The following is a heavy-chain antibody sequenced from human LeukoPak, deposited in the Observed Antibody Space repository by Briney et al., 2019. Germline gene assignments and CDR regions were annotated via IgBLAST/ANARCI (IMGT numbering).Heavy chain of an antibody. D-gene: IGHD3-10*01. CDR2: TFAGYSYT. V-gene: IGHV5-51*01. J-gene: IGHJ4*02. CDR1: GYNFTPYW. CDR3: ATLWFGDYLVY. Sequence: PGESLKISCQSSGYNFTPYWIVWVRQMPGKGLEWMGITFAGYSYTIYSPSFQGQVTISADKSISTAYLQWSSLKASDTAMYYCATLWFGDYLVYWGQGALVTVSS.